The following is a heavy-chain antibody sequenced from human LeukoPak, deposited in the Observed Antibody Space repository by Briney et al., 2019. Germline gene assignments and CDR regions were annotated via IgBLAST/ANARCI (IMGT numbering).Heavy chain of an antibody. J-gene: IGHJ4*02. Sequence: SETLSLTCAVYGGSFSGYYWSWIRQPPGKGLEWIGEINHSGGTNYNPSLKSRVTISVDTSKNQFSLKLSSVTAADTAVYYCARLGDSSGYYTPKDYWGQGTLVTVSS. CDR2: INHSGGT. D-gene: IGHD3-22*01. CDR1: GGSFSGYY. CDR3: ARLGDSSGYYTPKDY. V-gene: IGHV4-34*01.